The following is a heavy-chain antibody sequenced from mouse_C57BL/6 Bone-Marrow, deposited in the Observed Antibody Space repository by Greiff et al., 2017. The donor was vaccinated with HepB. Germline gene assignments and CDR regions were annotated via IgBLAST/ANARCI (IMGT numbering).Heavy chain of an antibody. J-gene: IGHJ4*01. Sequence: QVQLQQPGAELVKPGASVKMSCKASGYTFTSYWITWVKQSPGQGLEWIGDIYPGSGSTNYNEKFKSKATLTVDTASSTTYMQLSSLTSEDSAVYYCAKVVATDAMDYWGQGTSVTVSS. CDR1: GYTFTSYW. CDR2: IYPGSGST. D-gene: IGHD1-1*01. V-gene: IGHV1-55*01. CDR3: AKVVATDAMDY.